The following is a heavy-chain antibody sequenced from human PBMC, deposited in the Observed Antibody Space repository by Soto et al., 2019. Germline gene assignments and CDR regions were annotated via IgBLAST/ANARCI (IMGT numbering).Heavy chain of an antibody. J-gene: IGHJ3*02. CDR2: IYPGDSDT. Sequence: PGESLKISCKGSGYSFTSYWIGWVRQMPGKGLEWMGIIYPGDSDTRYSPSFQGQVTISADKSISTAYLQWSSLKASDTAMYYCATPSPRDSSRDTDDAFDIWGQGTMVTVSS. V-gene: IGHV5-51*01. CDR1: GYSFTSYW. CDR3: ATPSPRDSSRDTDDAFDI. D-gene: IGHD3-22*01.